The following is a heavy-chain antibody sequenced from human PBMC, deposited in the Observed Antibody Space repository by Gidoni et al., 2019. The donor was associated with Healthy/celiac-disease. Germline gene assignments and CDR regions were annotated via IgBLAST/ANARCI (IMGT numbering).Heavy chain of an antibody. V-gene: IGHV3-43*02. Sequence: EVQLVESGGGVVQPGGSLRLSCAAAGFTFDDYAMHWVRQAPGKGLEWVSLISGDGGSTYYADSVKGRFTISRDNSKNSLYLQMNSLRTEDTALYYCAKDFLAARLSVREKEVATIHEYYFDYWGQGTLVTVSS. CDR1: GFTFDDYA. CDR2: ISGDGGST. J-gene: IGHJ4*02. CDR3: AKDFLAARLSVREKEVATIHEYYFDY. D-gene: IGHD5-12*01.